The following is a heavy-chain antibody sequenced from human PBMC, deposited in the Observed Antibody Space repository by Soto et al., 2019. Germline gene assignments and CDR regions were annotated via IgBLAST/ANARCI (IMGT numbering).Heavy chain of an antibody. V-gene: IGHV4-39*01. J-gene: IGHJ5*02. CDR2: VYYSGGS. Sequence: SETLSLTCAVAGVSIHNSQPFWGSIRQPPGKGLEFIGSVYYSGGSHYNPSLKGRVTISVDTSKHQLSLRVNSVTAADTAVYYCGIVVEGATPHTDSDSWGQGMLVTVSS. D-gene: IGHD2-15*01. CDR1: GVSIHNSQPF. CDR3: GIVVEGATPHTDSDS.